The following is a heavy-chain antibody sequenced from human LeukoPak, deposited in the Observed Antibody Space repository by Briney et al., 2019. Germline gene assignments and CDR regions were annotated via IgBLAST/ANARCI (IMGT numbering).Heavy chain of an antibody. Sequence: GASVRVSCKASGYTFTGHYMHWVRQAPGQRLEWVGWINPNNGDTKYAQKFQGRVTMTRDTSINTAYMELSSLTSDDTAMHYCARTWIQVWTPDFDYWGQGTLVTVSS. CDR2: INPNNGDT. V-gene: IGHV1-2*02. CDR3: ARTWIQVWTPDFDY. CDR1: GYTFTGHY. D-gene: IGHD5-18*01. J-gene: IGHJ4*02.